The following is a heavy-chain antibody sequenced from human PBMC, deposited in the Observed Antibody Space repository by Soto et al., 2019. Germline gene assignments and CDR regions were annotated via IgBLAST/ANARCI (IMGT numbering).Heavy chain of an antibody. Sequence: SXGSLRLSSAASGFTFSSYAMSWVRQAPGKGLEWVSAISGSGGSTYYADSVKGRFTISRDNSKNTLYLQMNSLRAEDTAVYYCAKDKARTYYSDSSGYAPGAFDIWGQGTMVTVSS. CDR1: GFTFSSYA. CDR3: AKDKARTYYSDSSGYAPGAFDI. D-gene: IGHD3-22*01. CDR2: ISGSGGST. J-gene: IGHJ3*02. V-gene: IGHV3-23*01.